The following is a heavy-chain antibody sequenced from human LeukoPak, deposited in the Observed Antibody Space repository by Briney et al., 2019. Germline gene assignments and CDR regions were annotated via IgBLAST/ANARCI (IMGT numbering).Heavy chain of an antibody. D-gene: IGHD1-26*01. V-gene: IGHV4-30-2*01. Sequence: SETLSLTCAVSGVSVGSGGYSWSWIRQPPGKGPEWIGYVYHSGYTYYNPSLQSRVTISVDTSKNQFSLNLSSLTAEDTAVYYCARAQWEQPFDYWGQGTLVTVSS. CDR1: GVSVGSGGYS. CDR2: VYHSGYT. CDR3: ARAQWEQPFDY. J-gene: IGHJ4*02.